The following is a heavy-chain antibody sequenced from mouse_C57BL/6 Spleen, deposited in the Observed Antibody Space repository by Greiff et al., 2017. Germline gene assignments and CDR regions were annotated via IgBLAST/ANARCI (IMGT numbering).Heavy chain of an antibody. D-gene: IGHD2-5*01. J-gene: IGHJ4*01. V-gene: IGHV5-9*01. CDR2: ISGGGGNT. CDR3: ARGGYYSNYGAMDY. Sequence: EVKLVESGGGLVKPGGSLKLSCAASGFTFSSYTMSWVRQTPEKRLEWVATISGGGGNTYYQDSVKGRFTISRDNAKNTLYLQMSSLRSEDTALYYCARGGYYSNYGAMDYWGQGTSVTVSS. CDR1: GFTFSSYT.